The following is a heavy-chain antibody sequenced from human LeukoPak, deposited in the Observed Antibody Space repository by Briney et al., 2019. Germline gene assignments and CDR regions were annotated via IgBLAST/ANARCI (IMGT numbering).Heavy chain of an antibody. J-gene: IGHJ5*02. D-gene: IGHD2-15*01. CDR1: GGSVSSGGYS. CDR2: IYHGGST. Sequence: SETLSLTCAVSGGSVSSGGYSWSWIRQPPGKGLEWIGYIYHGGSTYYNPSLKSRVTISVDRSKNQFSLNLSPVTAADTAVYYCAREGYCSGGSCDNWFDPWGQGTLVTVSS. V-gene: IGHV4-30-2*01. CDR3: AREGYCSGGSCDNWFDP.